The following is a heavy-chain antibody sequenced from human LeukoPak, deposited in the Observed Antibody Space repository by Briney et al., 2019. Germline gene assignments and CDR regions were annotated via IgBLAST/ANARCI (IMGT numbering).Heavy chain of an antibody. D-gene: IGHD6-13*01. CDR3: ARPSGYSSSWYAFDY. V-gene: IGHV5-51*01. CDR2: IYPGDSDS. J-gene: IGHJ4*02. Sequence: GESLKISCKGSGYSFTSYWIGWVRQMPGKGLEWMGSIYPGDSDSRYSPSFQGQVTISADKSISTAYLQWSSLKASDTAMYYCARPSGYSSSWYAFDYWGQGTLVTVSS. CDR1: GYSFTSYW.